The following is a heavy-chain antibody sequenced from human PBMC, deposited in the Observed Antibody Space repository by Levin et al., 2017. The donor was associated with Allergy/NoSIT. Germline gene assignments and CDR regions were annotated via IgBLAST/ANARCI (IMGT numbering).Heavy chain of an antibody. V-gene: IGHV5-51*01. CDR1: GYSFTNYW. CDR3: ATSDRGSGWYGRFDY. D-gene: IGHD6-19*01. J-gene: IGHJ4*02. CDR2: IYPGDSDT. Sequence: LGESLKISCKGSGYSFTNYWIGWVRQMPGKGLEWMGIIYPGDSDTRYSPSFQGQVTISADKSIRTAYLQWSSLKASDTAMYYCATSDRGSGWYGRFDYWGQGTLVTVSS.